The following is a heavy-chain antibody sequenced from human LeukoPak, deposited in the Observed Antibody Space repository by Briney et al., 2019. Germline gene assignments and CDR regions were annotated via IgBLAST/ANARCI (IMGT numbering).Heavy chain of an antibody. CDR2: IYYSGST. V-gene: IGHV4-39*01. Sequence: SETLSLTCTVSGGSISSSSYYWGWIRQPPGKGLEWIGSIYYSGSTYYNPSLKSRVTISVDMSKNQFSLKLSSVTAADTAVYYCARHGIRSGPLDAFDIWGQGTMVAVSS. D-gene: IGHD1-1*01. J-gene: IGHJ3*02. CDR1: GGSISSSSYY. CDR3: ARHGIRSGPLDAFDI.